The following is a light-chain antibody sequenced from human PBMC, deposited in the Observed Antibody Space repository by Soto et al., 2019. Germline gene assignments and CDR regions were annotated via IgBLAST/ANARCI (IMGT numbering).Light chain of an antibody. CDR2: EVX. CDR3: SSYAGINNHV. CDR1: SSDVGAYNY. V-gene: IGLV2-8*01. Sequence: QSALTQPPSASGSPGQSVTISCTGTSSDVGAYNYVSWYQQHPGRAPKLMIXEVXXXXXGVPDRFSGSKSGNTASLTVSGXXXXXXXXYYCSSYAGINNHVFGTGTKVTVL. J-gene: IGLJ1*01.